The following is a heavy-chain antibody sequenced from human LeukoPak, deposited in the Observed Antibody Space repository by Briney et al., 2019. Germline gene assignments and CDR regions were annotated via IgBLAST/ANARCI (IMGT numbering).Heavy chain of an antibody. D-gene: IGHD5-18*01. J-gene: IGHJ4*02. CDR1: GFTFTNYA. V-gene: IGHV3-23*01. CDR3: ARSSGYSYGYGGY. CDR2: ISSSSGDT. Sequence: PGGSLRLSCAASGFTFTNYAMGWVRQAPGKGLEWVSTISSSSGDTYYADSVKGRLTVSRDNSKNTLYLQMNSLRAEDTAVYYCARSSGYSYGYGGYWGQGTLVTVSS.